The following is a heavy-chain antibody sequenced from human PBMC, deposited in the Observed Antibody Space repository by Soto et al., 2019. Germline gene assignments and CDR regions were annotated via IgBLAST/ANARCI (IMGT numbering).Heavy chain of an antibody. D-gene: IGHD6-6*01. J-gene: IGHJ3*02. V-gene: IGHV1-18*01. CDR1: GYTFTSYG. CDR3: ARDRPSIAARPDAFDI. Sequence: ASVKVSCKASGYTFTSYGISWVRQAPGQGLEWMGWISAYNGNTNYAQKLQGRDNMTKDTSTSTAYIELRSLRSDDTSVYYFARDRPSIAARPDAFDIWGQGTMVTVSS. CDR2: ISAYNGNT.